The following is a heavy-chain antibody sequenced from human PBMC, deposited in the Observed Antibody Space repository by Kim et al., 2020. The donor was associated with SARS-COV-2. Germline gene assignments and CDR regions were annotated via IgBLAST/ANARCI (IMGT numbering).Heavy chain of an antibody. Sequence: GGSLRLSCAASGFTFSSYAMSWVRQAPGKGLEWVSAISGSGGSTYYADSVKGRFTISRDNSKNTLYLQMNSLRAEDTAVYYCEKIYYYDSSGYYYPFYAFDIWAQGTMVTVSS. V-gene: IGHV3-23*01. J-gene: IGHJ3*02. D-gene: IGHD3-22*01. CDR2: ISGSGGST. CDR3: EKIYYYDSSGYYYPFYAFDI. CDR1: GFTFSSYA.